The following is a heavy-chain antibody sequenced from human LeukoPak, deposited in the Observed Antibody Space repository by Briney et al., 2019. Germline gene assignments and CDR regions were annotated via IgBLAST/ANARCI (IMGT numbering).Heavy chain of an antibody. D-gene: IGHD3-22*01. J-gene: IGHJ3*02. CDR2: ISGSGGST. CDR1: GFTFSDYY. CDR3: AKDLRLITMIVVVPYAFEI. V-gene: IGHV3-23*01. Sequence: GGSLRLSCAASGFTFSDYYMSWIRQAPGKGLEWVSAISGSGGSTYYADSVKGRFTISRDNSKNTLYLQMNSLRAEDTAVYYCAKDLRLITMIVVVPYAFEIWGQGTMVTVSS.